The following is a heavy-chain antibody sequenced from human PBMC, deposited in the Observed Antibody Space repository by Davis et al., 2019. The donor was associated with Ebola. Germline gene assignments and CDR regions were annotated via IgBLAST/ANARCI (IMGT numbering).Heavy chain of an antibody. D-gene: IGHD1-26*01. CDR2: IDPSDSYT. Sequence: GESLKISCKGSGYSFPSYWIIWVRQKPGKGLEWMGRIDPSDSYTDYSPSFQGHVTISAVKSIRTAYLQWSSLKASDSAMYYCAWGLRGYTFLDYWGQGTLVTVSS. CDR3: AWGLRGYTFLDY. J-gene: IGHJ4*02. V-gene: IGHV5-10-1*01. CDR1: GYSFPSYW.